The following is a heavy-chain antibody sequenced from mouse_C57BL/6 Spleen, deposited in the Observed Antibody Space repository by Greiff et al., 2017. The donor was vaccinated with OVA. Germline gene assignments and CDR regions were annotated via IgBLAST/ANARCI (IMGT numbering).Heavy chain of an antibody. CDR3: AKGDEDYAMDY. CDR1: GFSLTSYG. Sequence: QVQLQQSGPGLVQPSQSLSITCTVSGFSLTSYGVHWVRQSPGKGLEWLGVIWRGGSTDYNAAFMSRLSITKDNTKNKVFLKMNSLQADDTAIYYCAKGDEDYAMDYWGQGTSVTVSS. J-gene: IGHJ4*01. CDR2: IWRGGST. V-gene: IGHV2-5*01. D-gene: IGHD3-3*01.